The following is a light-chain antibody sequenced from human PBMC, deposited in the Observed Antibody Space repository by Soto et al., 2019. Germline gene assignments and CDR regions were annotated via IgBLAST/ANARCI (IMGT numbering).Light chain of an antibody. CDR2: DVT. CDR3: CSYADNYFYV. CDR1: SXDVGAYHY. V-gene: IGLV2-11*01. Sequence: QSVLTQPRSVSGSPGQSVTISCTGTSXDVGAYHYVSWYQHHPGKAPKLIIYDVTQRPSGIPDRFSGSKSGNTASLTISGLQADDEADYHCCSYADNYFYVFGTGTKVTVL. J-gene: IGLJ1*01.